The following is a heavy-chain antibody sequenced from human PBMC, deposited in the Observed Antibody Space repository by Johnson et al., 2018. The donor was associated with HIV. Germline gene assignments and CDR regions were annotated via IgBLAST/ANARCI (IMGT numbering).Heavy chain of an antibody. V-gene: IGHV3-66*01. D-gene: IGHD3-10*01. Sequence: VQLVESAGGLVKPGGSLSLSCPASGFIVSSNYMTWVRQAPGKGLAWVSVIHRGASTYYADSVRGRFTISRDNSKNTLYLEMTSLRAEDTAVYYCVRGLLWFGELLEAFDIWGQGTMVTVSS. CDR3: VRGLLWFGELLEAFDI. CDR2: IHRGAST. CDR1: GFIVSSNY. J-gene: IGHJ3*02.